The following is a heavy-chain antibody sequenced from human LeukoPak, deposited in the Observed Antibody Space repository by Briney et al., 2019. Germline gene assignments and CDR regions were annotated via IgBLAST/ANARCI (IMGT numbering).Heavy chain of an antibody. J-gene: IGHJ1*01. CDR2: ISGSGGST. CDR1: GFTISSYV. Sequence: GGSLRLSCAASGFTISSYVMTWVRQAPGEGLEWVSAISGSGGSTYYADSVKGRFTISRDNSKNTLYLQMNSLRAEDTAVYYCASYVDIAARLASEYFQHWGQGTLVTVSS. V-gene: IGHV3-23*01. D-gene: IGHD5-12*01. CDR3: ASYVDIAARLASEYFQH.